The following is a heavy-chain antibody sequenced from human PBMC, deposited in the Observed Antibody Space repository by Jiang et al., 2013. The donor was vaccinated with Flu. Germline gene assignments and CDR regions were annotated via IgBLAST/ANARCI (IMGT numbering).Heavy chain of an antibody. CDR1: GYTFTSYG. CDR2: ISAYNGNT. V-gene: IGHV1-18*01. J-gene: IGHJ6*02. CDR3: AREIQHFDWLPDVWDGMDV. Sequence: SGAEVKKPGASVKVSCKASGYTFTSYGISWVRQAPGQGLEWMGWISAYNGNTNYAQKLQGRVTMTTDTSTSTAYMELRSLRSDDTAVYYCAREIQHFDWLPDVWDGMDVWGQGTTVTVSS. D-gene: IGHD3-9*01.